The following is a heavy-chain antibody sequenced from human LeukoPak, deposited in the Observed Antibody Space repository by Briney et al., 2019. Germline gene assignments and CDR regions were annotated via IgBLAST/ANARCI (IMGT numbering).Heavy chain of an antibody. CDR3: ARGIVRYSSGWYFDY. Sequence: GGSLRLSCAASGFTFSNYGMHWVRQAPGKGLEWVAVISYDGSNRYYADSVKGRFTISRDNSKNTLYLQMNSQRAEDTAVYYCARGIVRYSSGWYFDYWGQGTLVTVSS. J-gene: IGHJ4*02. CDR1: GFTFSNYG. D-gene: IGHD6-19*01. V-gene: IGHV3-30*03. CDR2: ISYDGSNR.